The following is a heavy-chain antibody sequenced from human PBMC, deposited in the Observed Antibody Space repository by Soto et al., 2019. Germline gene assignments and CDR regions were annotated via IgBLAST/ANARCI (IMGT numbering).Heavy chain of an antibody. Sequence: SETLSLTCSLSDGSTICDKYFWGWIRQPPWKSLEWIGSIYYRGNAYYNPSLQTRVTISLDKSRSQFSLKLNSVTAADSAVYFCARLEGLATISYYFDFWGPGALVTVSS. D-gene: IGHD3-9*01. CDR2: IYYRGNA. V-gene: IGHV4-39*01. CDR3: ARLEGLATISYYFDF. CDR1: DGSTICDKYF. J-gene: IGHJ4*02.